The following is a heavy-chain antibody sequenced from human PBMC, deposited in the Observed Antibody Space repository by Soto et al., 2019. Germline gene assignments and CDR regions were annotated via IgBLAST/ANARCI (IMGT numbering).Heavy chain of an antibody. CDR2: TSYDGSTN. D-gene: IGHD1-26*01. J-gene: IGHJ6*02. CDR3: AKVTFSGDYYYSYGMDV. V-gene: IGHV3-30*18. CDR1: GFTFSAYG. Sequence: GGSLRVSCSASGFTFSAYGIHWVRQAPGKGLEWVAVTSYDGSTNFYADSLRGRFTISRDNSQNTLYLQMNSLRAEDTAVYYCAKVTFSGDYYYSYGMDVWGQGTTVTVSS.